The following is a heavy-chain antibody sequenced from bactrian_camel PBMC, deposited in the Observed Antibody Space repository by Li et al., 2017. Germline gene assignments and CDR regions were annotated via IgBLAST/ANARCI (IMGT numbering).Heavy chain of an antibody. Sequence: VQLVESGGGLVQPGGSLRLSCAASRFTFRNYDMIWVRQALGKGLEWVSGIYSGGVVTGYSDSVKGRFTISRDNAKNTVYLQMNSLKPEDTALYYCATFVRWYALSYWGQGTQVTSPQ. CDR2: IYSGGVVT. CDR1: RFTFRNYD. J-gene: IGHJ4*01. D-gene: IGHD2*01. V-gene: IGHV3S40*01. CDR3: ATFVRWYALSY.